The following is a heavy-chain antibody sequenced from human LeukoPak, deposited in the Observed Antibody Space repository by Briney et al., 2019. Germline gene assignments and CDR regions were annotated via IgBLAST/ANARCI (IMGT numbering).Heavy chain of an antibody. D-gene: IGHD3-22*01. CDR3: ASEEGYFSPF. J-gene: IGHJ4*02. CDR1: GGSISSGGYS. V-gene: IGHV4-30-2*01. CDR2: IYHSGST. Sequence: SETLSLTFTVSGGSISSGGYSWSWIRQPPGKGLEWIGYIYHSGSTYYNPSLKSRVTISVDTSKNQFSLKLSSVTAADTAVYYCASEEGYFSPFWGQGTLVTVSS.